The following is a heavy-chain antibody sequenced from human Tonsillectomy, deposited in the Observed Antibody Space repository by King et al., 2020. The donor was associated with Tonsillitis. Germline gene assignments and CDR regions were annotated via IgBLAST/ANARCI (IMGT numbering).Heavy chain of an antibody. Sequence: VQLVESGAEVKKPGASVKVSCKASGYTFTGYYMHWVRQAPGQGLEWMGWNNTNSGGTKYEQKFQGRVNMTRDTSISTAYMELRRLRSDDTAVYYCARERGHYYGSGSYSYYYYGMDVWGQGTTVTVSS. CDR1: GYTFTGYY. CDR2: NNTNSGGT. V-gene: IGHV1-2*02. CDR3: ARERGHYYGSGSYSYYYYGMDV. J-gene: IGHJ6*02. D-gene: IGHD3-10*01.